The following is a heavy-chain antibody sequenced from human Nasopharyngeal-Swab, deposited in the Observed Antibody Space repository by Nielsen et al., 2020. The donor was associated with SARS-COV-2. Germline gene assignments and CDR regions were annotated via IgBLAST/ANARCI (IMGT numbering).Heavy chain of an antibody. Sequence: GESLKISCAASGFTFSSYSMNWVRQAPGKGPEWVSYISSSSSTIYYADSVKGRFTISRDNAKNSLYLQMNSLRDEDTAVYYCARDQVGLRFLEWLPKNYYYYYGMDVWGQGTTVTVSS. V-gene: IGHV3-48*02. CDR1: GFTFSSYS. CDR2: ISSSSSTI. D-gene: IGHD3-3*01. J-gene: IGHJ6*02. CDR3: ARDQVGLRFLEWLPKNYYYYYGMDV.